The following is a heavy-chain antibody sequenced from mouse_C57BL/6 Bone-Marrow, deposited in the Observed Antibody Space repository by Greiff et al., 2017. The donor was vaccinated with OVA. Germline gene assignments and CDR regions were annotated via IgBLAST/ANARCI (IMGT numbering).Heavy chain of an antibody. CDR1: GYTFTSYW. J-gene: IGHJ1*03. CDR3: AMTTVVAPHWYFDV. D-gene: IGHD1-1*01. Sequence: QVQLQQPGAELVKPGASVKLSCKASGYTFTSYWMHWVKQRPGQGLEWIGMIHPNSGSTNYNEKFKSKATLTVDKSSSTAYMQLSSLTSEDSAVYYCAMTTVVAPHWYFDVWGTGTTVTVSS. CDR2: IHPNSGST. V-gene: IGHV1-64*01.